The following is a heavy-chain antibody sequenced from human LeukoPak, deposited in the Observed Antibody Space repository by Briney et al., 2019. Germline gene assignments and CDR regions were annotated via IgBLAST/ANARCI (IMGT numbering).Heavy chain of an antibody. V-gene: IGHV4-59*01. CDR2: IYYSGST. CDR1: GGSISSYY. D-gene: IGHD5-12*01. J-gene: IGHJ3*02. Sequence: SETLSLTCTVSGGSISSYYWSWIRQPPGKGLEWIGYIYYSGSTNYNPSLKSRVTISVDTSKNQFSLKLSSVTAADTAVYDCARDGSGYEVDAFDSWGQGTMVTVSS. CDR3: ARDGSGYEVDAFDS.